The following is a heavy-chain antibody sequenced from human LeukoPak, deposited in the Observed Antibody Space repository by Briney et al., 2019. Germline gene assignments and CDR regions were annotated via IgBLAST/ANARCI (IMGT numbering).Heavy chain of an antibody. CDR3: AKDHYWSIDY. Sequence: PGGSLRLSCAASGFTFSSYAITWVRQAPGKGLEWVSAVSSNGAKTYYADSVKGRFTISRDNYKNMVFLQMNSLRAEDTAVYYCAKDHYWSIDYWGRGTLVTVSS. J-gene: IGHJ4*02. CDR2: VSSNGAKT. D-gene: IGHD3-3*01. V-gene: IGHV3-23*01. CDR1: GFTFSSYA.